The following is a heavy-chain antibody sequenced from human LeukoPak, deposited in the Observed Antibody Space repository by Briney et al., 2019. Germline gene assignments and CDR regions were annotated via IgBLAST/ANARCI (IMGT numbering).Heavy chain of an antibody. CDR2: IIPIFGTA. Sequence: PLASGKFSSKAAGGTFSRYANSWVRQAPGKGLEWMGGIIPIFGTANYAQKFQGRVTITTDESTSTAYMELSSLRSEDTAVYYCARAGPAAVYYYMDVWGKGTTVTVSS. CDR3: ARAGPAAVYYYMDV. D-gene: IGHD2-2*01. J-gene: IGHJ6*03. V-gene: IGHV1-69*05. CDR1: GGTFSRYA.